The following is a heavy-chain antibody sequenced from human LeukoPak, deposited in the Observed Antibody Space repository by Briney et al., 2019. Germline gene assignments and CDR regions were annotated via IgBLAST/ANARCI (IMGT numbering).Heavy chain of an antibody. V-gene: IGHV1-69*13. D-gene: IGHD3-10*01. CDR1: GGTFSSYA. CDR2: IIPIFGTA. CDR3: ARARHYYGSGSYPYYYYMDV. J-gene: IGHJ6*03. Sequence: SVKVSCKASGGTFSSYAISWVRQAPGQGLEWMGGIIPIFGTANYAQKFQGRVTITADESTSTAYMELSSLRSEDTAVYYCARARHYYGSGSYPYYYYMDVWGKGTTVTVSS.